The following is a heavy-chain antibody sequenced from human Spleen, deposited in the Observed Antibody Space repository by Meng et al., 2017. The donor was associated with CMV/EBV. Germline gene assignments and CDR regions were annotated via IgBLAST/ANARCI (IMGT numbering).Heavy chain of an antibody. CDR3: ARGRPPDY. Sequence: GESLKISCAASGFTFDDYTMHWVRQAPGKGLEWVSLISWDGGSTYYADSVKGRFTISRDNSKNSLYLQMNSLRTEDTALYYCARGRPPDYWGQGTLGTVSS. J-gene: IGHJ4*02. CDR2: ISWDGGST. CDR1: GFTFDDYT. V-gene: IGHV3-43*01.